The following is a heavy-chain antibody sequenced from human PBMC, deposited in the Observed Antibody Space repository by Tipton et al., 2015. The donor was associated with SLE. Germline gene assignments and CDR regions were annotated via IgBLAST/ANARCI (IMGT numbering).Heavy chain of an antibody. V-gene: IGHV4-39*07. J-gene: IGHJ3*02. CDR1: GGSISSSSYY. CDR2: IYYSGST. D-gene: IGHD1-14*01. Sequence: TLSLTCTVSGGSISSSSYYWGWIRQPPGKGLEWIGSIYYSGSTYYNPSLKSRVTISVDTSKNQFSLKLSSVTAADTAVYYCVRWTRKAFDIWGQGTMVTVSS. CDR3: VRWTRKAFDI.